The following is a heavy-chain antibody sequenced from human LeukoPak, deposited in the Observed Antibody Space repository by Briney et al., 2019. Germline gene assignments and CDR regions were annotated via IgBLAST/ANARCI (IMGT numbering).Heavy chain of an antibody. D-gene: IGHD2-15*01. CDR1: GYSFTSYW. Sequence: GESLKISCKAAGYSFTSYWIGWVRQMPGKGLEWMGIIYPGDSDTRYSPSFQGQVTISADKSISTAYLQWSSLKASDTAMYYCARPALHHDGLYAFDIWGQGTMVTVSS. V-gene: IGHV5-51*01. CDR2: IYPGDSDT. J-gene: IGHJ3*02. CDR3: ARPALHHDGLYAFDI.